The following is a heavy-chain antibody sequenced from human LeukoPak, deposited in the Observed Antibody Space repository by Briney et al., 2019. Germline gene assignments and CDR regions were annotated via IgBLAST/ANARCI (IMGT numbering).Heavy chain of an antibody. D-gene: IGHD6-19*01. CDR2: IYYSGST. Sequence: SETLSLTCTVCGGSISSSSYYWGWLRQPPGKGLEWLGIIYYSGSTYYTPSLKSLVTISVDTSKNQFSLKLSSVTAADTAVYYCARPSIAVAGHFFDYWGQGTLVTVSS. J-gene: IGHJ4*02. V-gene: IGHV4-39*01. CDR1: GGSISSSSYY. CDR3: ARPSIAVAGHFFDY.